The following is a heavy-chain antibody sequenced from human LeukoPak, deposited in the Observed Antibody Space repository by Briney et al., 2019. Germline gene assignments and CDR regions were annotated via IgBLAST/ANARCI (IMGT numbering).Heavy chain of an antibody. CDR1: GYTFTGYY. Sequence: SCKASGYTFTGYYMHWVRQAPGKGLEYVSAISTNGGSTYYANSVKGRFTISRGNSKNTLYLQMGSLRAEDMAMYYCARGDSMIVVVKGFDSWGQGTLVTVSS. J-gene: IGHJ4*02. CDR3: ARGDSMIVVVKGFDS. D-gene: IGHD3-22*01. V-gene: IGHV3-64*01. CDR2: ISTNGGST.